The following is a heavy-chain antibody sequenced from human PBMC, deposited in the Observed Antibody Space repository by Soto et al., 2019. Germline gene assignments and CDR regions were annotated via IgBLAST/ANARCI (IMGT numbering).Heavy chain of an antibody. CDR3: ARPGSTYYDFWSGYYLGAFDI. J-gene: IGHJ3*02. CDR2: IYPGDSDT. V-gene: IGHV5-51*01. CDR1: GYSFTSYW. D-gene: IGHD3-3*01. Sequence: PGESLKLSCKGSGYSFTSYWIGWVRQMPGKGLEWMGIIYPGDSDTRYSPSFQGQVTISADKSISTAYLQWSSLKASDTAMYYCARPGSTYYDFWSGYYLGAFDIWGQGTMVTVSS.